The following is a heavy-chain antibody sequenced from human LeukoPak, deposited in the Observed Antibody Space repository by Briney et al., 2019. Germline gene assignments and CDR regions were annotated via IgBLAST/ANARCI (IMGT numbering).Heavy chain of an antibody. D-gene: IGHD3-22*01. CDR3: ARVTMIVVVNWFDP. V-gene: IGHV4-34*01. Sequence: TSETLSLTCAVYGGSFSGYYWSWIRQPPGKGLEWIGEINHSGSTNYNPSLKSRVTISVDTSKNQFSLKLSSVTAADTAVYYCARVTMIVVVNWFDPWGQGTQVTVSS. J-gene: IGHJ5*02. CDR2: INHSGST. CDR1: GGSFSGYY.